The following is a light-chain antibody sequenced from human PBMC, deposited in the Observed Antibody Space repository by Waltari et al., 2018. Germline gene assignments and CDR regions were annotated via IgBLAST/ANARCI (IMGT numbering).Light chain of an antibody. V-gene: IGKV3-15*01. CDR3: QQYNNWPPRYT. J-gene: IGKJ2*01. CDR1: QSVSSN. CDR2: GAS. Sequence: EIVMTQSPATLSVSPGERATLSCRASQSVSSNLAWYQQKPGQAPRLLIHGASTRATGIAARCSGSGSGTDFNLTISSLQSEDFAVYYCQQYNNWPPRYTFGQGTKLEIK.